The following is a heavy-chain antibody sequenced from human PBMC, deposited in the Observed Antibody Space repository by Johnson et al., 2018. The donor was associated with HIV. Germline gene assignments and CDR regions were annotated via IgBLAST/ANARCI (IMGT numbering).Heavy chain of an antibody. V-gene: IGHV3-30*02. D-gene: IGHD6-25*01. Sequence: QVQLVESGGGVVQPGGSLRLSCAASGFTFSSYGMHWVRQAPGKGLEWVAFIRYDGSNRYYTDSVKGRFTISRDNSKNPLYLPMHSLRAEDTAVYYCARDETQRRYALTAFDIWGQGTMVTVSS. CDR3: ARDETQRRYALTAFDI. CDR1: GFTFSSYG. CDR2: IRYDGSNR. J-gene: IGHJ3*02.